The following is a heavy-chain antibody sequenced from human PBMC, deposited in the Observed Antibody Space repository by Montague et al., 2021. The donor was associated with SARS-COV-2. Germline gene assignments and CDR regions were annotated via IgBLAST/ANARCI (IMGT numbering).Heavy chain of an antibody. Sequence: SETLSLTCIVSGGSISSFYWSWFRQLPGKGLQWFGYISDSGSTNYYTSFTSRITMSVDTSRNQLSPKVNSVTAADTAVYYCARHDSATLPAVYWGQGTLVTVSS. J-gene: IGHJ4*02. CDR1: GGSISSFY. V-gene: IGHV4-59*08. CDR2: ISDSGST. CDR3: ARHDSATLPAVY. D-gene: IGHD2-15*01.